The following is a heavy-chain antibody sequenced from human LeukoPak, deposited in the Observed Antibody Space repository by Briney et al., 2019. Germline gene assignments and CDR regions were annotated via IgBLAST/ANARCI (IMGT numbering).Heavy chain of an antibody. CDR2: ISSDSSYI. CDR1: GFNFNTHT. Sequence: GGSLRLSCAASGFNFNTHTMNWVRQAPGKGLEWVSSISSDSSYIYYADAVHGRFTVSRDNAKYSLYLQMNSLRAEDTAVYYCVRGSYGAYDYWGQGTLVTVSS. J-gene: IGHJ4*02. D-gene: IGHD4-17*01. CDR3: VRGSYGAYDY. V-gene: IGHV3-21*01.